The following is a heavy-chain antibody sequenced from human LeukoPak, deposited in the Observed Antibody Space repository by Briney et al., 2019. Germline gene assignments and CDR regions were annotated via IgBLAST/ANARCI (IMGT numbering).Heavy chain of an antibody. CDR2: ISAYNGNT. Sequence: ASVKVSXKASGYTFTSYGISWVRQAPGQGLEWMGWISAYNGNTNYAQKLQGRVTMTTDTSTSTAYMELRSLRSDDTAVYYCARSDGIVVVTEFDYWGQGTLVTVSS. V-gene: IGHV1-18*01. CDR1: GYTFTSYG. CDR3: ARSDGIVVVTEFDY. J-gene: IGHJ4*02. D-gene: IGHD3-22*01.